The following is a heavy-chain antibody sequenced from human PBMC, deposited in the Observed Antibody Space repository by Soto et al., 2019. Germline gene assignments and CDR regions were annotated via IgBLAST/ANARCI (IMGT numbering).Heavy chain of an antibody. CDR2: IYTSGST. D-gene: IGHD2-2*01. V-gene: IGHV4-4*07. CDR1: GGSISSYY. CDR3: ARVVGCSSTSCSTYNWFDP. Sequence: SETLSLTCTVSGGSISSYYWSWIRQPAGKGLEWIGRIYTSGSTNYNPSLKSRVTMSVDTSKNQFSLKLSSVTAADTAVYYCARVVGCSSTSCSTYNWFDPWGQGTLVTVSS. J-gene: IGHJ5*02.